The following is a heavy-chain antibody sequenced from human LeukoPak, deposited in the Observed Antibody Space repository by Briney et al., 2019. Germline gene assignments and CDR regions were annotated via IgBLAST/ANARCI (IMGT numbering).Heavy chain of an antibody. CDR3: ARWNYSHDY. CDR1: GGSISSSSYY. CDR2: IYYSGIT. J-gene: IGHJ4*02. Sequence: PSETLSLXCTVSGGSISSSSYYWGWIRQPPGKGLEWIGSIYYSGITYYNPSLKSRVTISVDTSKNQFSLKLSSVTAADTAVYYCARWNYSHDYWGQGTLVTVSS. V-gene: IGHV4-39*01. D-gene: IGHD1-7*01.